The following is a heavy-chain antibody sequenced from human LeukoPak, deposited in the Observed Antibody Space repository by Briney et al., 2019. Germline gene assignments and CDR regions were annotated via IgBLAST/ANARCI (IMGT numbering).Heavy chain of an antibody. D-gene: IGHD1-20*01. V-gene: IGHV3-30*02. CDR1: GFTFSSYS. J-gene: IGHJ4*02. CDR2: IRHDGSYK. Sequence: PGGSLRLSCAASGFTFSSYSMNWVRQAPGKGLEWVAFIRHDGSYKYYADSVKGRFTISGDDSKNTLYLQMNSLRAEDTAMYYCAKVSITALDYWGQGTLVTVSS. CDR3: AKVSITALDY.